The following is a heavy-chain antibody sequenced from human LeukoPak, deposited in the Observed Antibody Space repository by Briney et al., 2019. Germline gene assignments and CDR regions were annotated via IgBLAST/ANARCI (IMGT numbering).Heavy chain of an antibody. CDR2: INSDGSTT. D-gene: IGHD3-10*01. CDR3: ARVATGSYDWFDP. V-gene: IGHV3-74*01. CDR1: GFTLNGCW. Sequence: PGGSLGLSCAAPGFTLNGCWMHWVRQAPGKGLVWVSRINSDGSTTSYADSVKGRFTISRDNSKNTLYLQMNSLRAEDTAVYFCARVATGSYDWFDPWGQGTLVTVSS. J-gene: IGHJ5*02.